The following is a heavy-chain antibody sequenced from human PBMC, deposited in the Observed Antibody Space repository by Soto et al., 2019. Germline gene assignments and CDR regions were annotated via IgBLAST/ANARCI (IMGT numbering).Heavy chain of an antibody. CDR3: ARVTVLLWFGDSKGWFDP. CDR2: INHSGST. V-gene: IGHV4-34*01. CDR1: GGSFSGYY. D-gene: IGHD3-10*01. Sequence: PSETLSLTCAVYGGSFSGYYWSWIRQPPGKGLEWIGEINHSGSTNYNPSLKSRVTISVDTSKNQFSLKLSSVTAADTAVYYCARVTVLLWFGDSKGWFDPWGQGTLVTVSS. J-gene: IGHJ5*02.